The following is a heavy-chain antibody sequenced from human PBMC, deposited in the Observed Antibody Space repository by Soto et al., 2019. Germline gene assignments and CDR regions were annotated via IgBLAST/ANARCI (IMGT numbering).Heavy chain of an antibody. CDR2: INHSGST. CDR1: GGSFSGYY. Sequence: PSETLSLTCAVYGGSFSGYYWSWIRQPPGKGLEWIGEINHSGSTNYNPSLKSRVTISVDTSKNQFSLKLSSVTAADTAVYYCARRGAGYIHGDVRSHNWFDPWGQGTLLTLTS. CDR3: ARRGAGYIHGDVRSHNWFDP. V-gene: IGHV4-34*01. J-gene: IGHJ5*02. D-gene: IGHD5-18*01.